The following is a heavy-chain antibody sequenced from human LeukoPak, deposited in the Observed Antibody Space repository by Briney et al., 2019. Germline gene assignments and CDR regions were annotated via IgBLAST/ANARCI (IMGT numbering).Heavy chain of an antibody. D-gene: IGHD6-19*01. J-gene: IGHJ4*02. CDR3: AKAVAGTGALDY. V-gene: IGHV3-9*01. CDR1: GFTFDDYA. CDR2: ISWNSGSI. Sequence: GGSLRLSCAASGFTFDDYAMHWVRQAPGKGLEWVSGISWNSGSIGYADSVKGRFTISRDNAKNSLYQQMNGLRAEDTALYYCAKAVAGTGALDYWGQGTLVTVSS.